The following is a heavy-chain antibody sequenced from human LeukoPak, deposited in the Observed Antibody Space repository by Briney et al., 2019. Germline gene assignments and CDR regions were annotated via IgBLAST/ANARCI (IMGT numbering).Heavy chain of an antibody. CDR3: ARDYGQWPVLGSWFDP. Sequence: SETLSLTCTVSGGSISSYYWSWIRQPAGKGLGWIGRIYTSGSTNYNPSLKSRVTMSVDTSKNQFSLKLSSVTAADTAVYYCARDYGQWPVLGSWFDPWGQGTLVTVSS. CDR2: IYTSGST. J-gene: IGHJ5*02. D-gene: IGHD6-19*01. CDR1: GGSISSYY. V-gene: IGHV4-4*07.